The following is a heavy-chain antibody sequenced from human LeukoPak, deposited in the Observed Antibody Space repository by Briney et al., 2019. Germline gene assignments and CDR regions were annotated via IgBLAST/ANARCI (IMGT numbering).Heavy chain of an antibody. CDR1: GGSISSGGYY. J-gene: IGHJ4*02. V-gene: IGHV4-30-2*01. CDR3: ARSRNYGAVSNSGFDY. CDR2: IYHSGST. D-gene: IGHD3-10*01. Sequence: SETLSLTCTVSGGSISSGGYYWGWIRQPPGKGLEWIGYIYHSGSTYYNPSLKRRVTISVDTSKNQLSLKLSSVTAADTAVYYCARSRNYGAVSNSGFDYWGQGTLVTVSS.